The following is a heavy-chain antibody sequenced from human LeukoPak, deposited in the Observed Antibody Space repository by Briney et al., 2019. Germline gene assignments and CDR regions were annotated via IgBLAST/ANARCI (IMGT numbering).Heavy chain of an antibody. D-gene: IGHD5-18*01. V-gene: IGHV3-23*01. CDR2: ISGSGDST. CDR1: GFTFSSDG. J-gene: IGHJ4*02. CDR3: ATGIHVWLLDY. Sequence: GGSLRLSCAASGFTFSSDGMSWVRQAPGKGLEWVSGISGSGDSTYYADSVKGRFTISRDNSKNTLYLQMNSLRAEDTAIYYCATGIHVWLLDYWGQGILVTVSS.